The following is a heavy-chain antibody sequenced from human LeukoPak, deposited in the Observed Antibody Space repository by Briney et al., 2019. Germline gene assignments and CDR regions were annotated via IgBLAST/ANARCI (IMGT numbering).Heavy chain of an antibody. Sequence: LPGGSLRLSCAASGFTVSSNYMSWVRQAPGKGLEWVSVIYSGGSTYYADSVKGRFTISRDNSKNTLYLQMNSLRAEDTAVYCCARDVGTLSQPRDAFDIWGQGTMVTVSS. CDR1: GFTVSSNY. J-gene: IGHJ3*02. CDR3: ARDVGTLSQPRDAFDI. D-gene: IGHD2-2*01. CDR2: IYSGGST. V-gene: IGHV3-66*02.